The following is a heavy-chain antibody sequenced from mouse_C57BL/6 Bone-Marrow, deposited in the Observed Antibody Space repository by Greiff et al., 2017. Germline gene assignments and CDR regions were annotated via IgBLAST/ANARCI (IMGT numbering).Heavy chain of an antibody. D-gene: IGHD4-1*01. CDR1: GYTFTDYE. J-gene: IGHJ2*01. Sequence: VQRVESGAELVRPGASVTLSCKASGYTFTDYEMHWVKQTPVHGLEWIGAIDPETGGTAYNQKFKGKAILTADKSSSTAYMELRSLTSEDSAVYYCTREGDWDPLDYWGQGTTLTVSS. V-gene: IGHV1-15*01. CDR3: TREGDWDPLDY. CDR2: IDPETGGT.